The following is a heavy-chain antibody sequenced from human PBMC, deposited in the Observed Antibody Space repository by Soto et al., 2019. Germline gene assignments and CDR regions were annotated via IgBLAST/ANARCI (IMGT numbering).Heavy chain of an antibody. J-gene: IGHJ6*02. CDR3: ARRGYSYGLDV. D-gene: IGHD5-18*01. CDR1: GYNFATYW. CDR2: IYPGDSDT. Sequence: GESLKISCNGSGYNFATYWIAWVRQLPGKGPVLMGIIYPGDSDTSYSPSFQGQFTISVDKSISTAYLQWNSLKASDAAVYYCARRGYSYGLDVWGQGTKVTVSS. V-gene: IGHV5-51*01.